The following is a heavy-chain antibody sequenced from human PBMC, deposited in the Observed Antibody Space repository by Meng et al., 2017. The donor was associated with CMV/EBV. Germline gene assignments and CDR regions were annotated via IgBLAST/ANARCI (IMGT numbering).Heavy chain of an antibody. CDR2: ISAYNGNT. J-gene: IGHJ6*02. CDR1: GYTFTSYG. D-gene: IGHD6-13*01. Sequence: ASVKVSCKASGYTFTSYGISWVRQAPGQGLEWMGWISAYNGNTNYAQKLQGRVTMITDTSTSTAYMELRSLRSDDTAVYYCARDRAAAGSYYYYGMDVWGQGTTVTVSS. CDR3: ARDRAAAGSYYYYGMDV. V-gene: IGHV1-18*01.